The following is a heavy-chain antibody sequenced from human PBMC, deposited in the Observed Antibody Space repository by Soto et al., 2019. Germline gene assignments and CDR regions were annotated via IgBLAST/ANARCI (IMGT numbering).Heavy chain of an antibody. CDR2: INPSGGST. J-gene: IGHJ6*02. D-gene: IGHD3-10*01. CDR3: ARDLGPKITMVRGAPVDYYYYGMDV. V-gene: IGHV1-46*01. Sequence: ASVKVSCKASGYTFTSYYMHWVRQAPGQRLEWMGIINPSGGSTSYAQKFQGRVTMTRDTSTSTVYMELSSLRSEDTAVYYCARDLGPKITMVRGAPVDYYYYGMDVWGQGTTVTVSS. CDR1: GYTFTSYY.